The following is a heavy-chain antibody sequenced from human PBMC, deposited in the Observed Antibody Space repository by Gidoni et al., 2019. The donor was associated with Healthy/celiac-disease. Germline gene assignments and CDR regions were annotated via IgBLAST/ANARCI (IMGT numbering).Heavy chain of an antibody. CDR3: ARDYGSPADAFDI. CDR2: IYSGGST. D-gene: IGHD3-10*01. V-gene: IGHV3-66*01. Sequence: EVQLVESGGGLVQPGGSLRLSCAASGFTVSSNYMSWVRQAPGKGLEWVSVIYSGGSTYYADSVKGRFTISRDNSKNTLYLQMNSLRAEDTAVYYCARDYGSPADAFDIWGQGTMVTVSS. CDR1: GFTVSSNY. J-gene: IGHJ3*02.